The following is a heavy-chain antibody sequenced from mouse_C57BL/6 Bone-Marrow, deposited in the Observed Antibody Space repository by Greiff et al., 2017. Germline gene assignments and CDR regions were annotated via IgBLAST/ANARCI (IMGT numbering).Heavy chain of an antibody. CDR2: LYPGSGNT. D-gene: IGHD2-2*01. J-gene: IGHJ1*03. CDR3: ARGRLYWYFDV. Sequence: QVQLQQSGPELVKPGASVKISCKASGYTFTDYYINWVKQRPGQGLEWIGWLYPGSGNTKYNEKFKGKATLTVDTSSSTAYMQLSSLTSEDSAVYFCARGRLYWYFDVWGTGTTVTVSS. CDR1: GYTFTDYY. V-gene: IGHV1-84*01.